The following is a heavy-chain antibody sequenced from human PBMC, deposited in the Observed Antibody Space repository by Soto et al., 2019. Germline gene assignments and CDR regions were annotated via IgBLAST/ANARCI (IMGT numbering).Heavy chain of an antibody. CDR2: IFTSGTT. CDR3: ARVRKFDS. V-gene: IGHV4-30-2*01. CDR1: GGSITSGNYS. J-gene: IGHJ4*02. Sequence: PSETLSLTCAVSGGSITSGNYSWNWIRQPPGKGLEWIGYIFTSGTTYYNPSLKSRVSISIDVSKNQFSLNLRSLTAAYTAVYYYARVRKFDSWGQGTLVTVSS.